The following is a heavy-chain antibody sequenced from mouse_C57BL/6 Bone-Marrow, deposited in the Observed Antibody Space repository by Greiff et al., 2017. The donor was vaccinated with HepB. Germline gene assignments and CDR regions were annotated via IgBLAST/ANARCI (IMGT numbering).Heavy chain of an antibody. D-gene: IGHD1-1*01. CDR2: INPSNGGT. CDR3: ASPLITTVVRYFDV. J-gene: IGHJ1*03. V-gene: IGHV1-53*01. Sequence: QVQLQQPGTELVQPGASVKLSCKASGYTFTSYWMHWVKQRPGQGLEWIGNINPSNGGTNYNEKFKSKATVPVDKSSSTAYMQLSSLTSEDSAVYYCASPLITTVVRYFDVWGTGTTVTVSS. CDR1: GYTFTSYW.